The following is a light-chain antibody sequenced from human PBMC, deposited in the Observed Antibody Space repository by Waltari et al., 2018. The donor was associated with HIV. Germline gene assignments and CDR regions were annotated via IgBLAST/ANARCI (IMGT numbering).Light chain of an antibody. V-gene: IGLV1-47*01. CDR3: AAWDDSLRGSYV. Sequence: QSVLTQPPSASGTPGQRVIISCSGSSFNIGRTFVSWYQQVPGTAPTVLIFRDNQRPSGVPDRFSGSKSGASASLAISGLRSEDEADYYCAAWDDSLRGSYVFGPGTKVTVL. CDR2: RDN. J-gene: IGLJ1*01. CDR1: SFNIGRTF.